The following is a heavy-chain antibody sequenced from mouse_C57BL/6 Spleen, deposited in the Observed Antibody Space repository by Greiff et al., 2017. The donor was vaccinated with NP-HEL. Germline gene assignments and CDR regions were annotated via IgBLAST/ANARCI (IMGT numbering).Heavy chain of an antibody. J-gene: IGHJ2*01. Sequence: VQLQQPGAELVMPGASVKLSCKASGYTFTSYWMHWVKQRPGQGLEWIGEIDPSDSYTHYKQKLKGKSTLTVDNSSSTAYMQLSSLTSEDSAFYYCSRSLWGDYWGQGTTLTVSS. CDR1: GYTFTSYW. CDR3: SRSLWGDY. CDR2: IDPSDSYT. V-gene: IGHV1-69*01.